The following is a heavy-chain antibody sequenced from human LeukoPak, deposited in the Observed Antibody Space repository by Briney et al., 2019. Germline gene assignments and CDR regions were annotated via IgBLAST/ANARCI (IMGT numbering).Heavy chain of an antibody. D-gene: IGHD7-27*01. CDR3: ARGLGYYYYGMDV. J-gene: IGHJ6*02. Sequence: SETLSLTCAVYGGSFSGYYWSWIRQPPGKGLEWIGEINHSGSTNYNPSLKSRVTISVDTSKNQFSLKLSSVTAADTAVYYCARGLGYYYYGMDVWGQGTTVTVSS. CDR1: GGSFSGYY. V-gene: IGHV4-34*01. CDR2: INHSGST.